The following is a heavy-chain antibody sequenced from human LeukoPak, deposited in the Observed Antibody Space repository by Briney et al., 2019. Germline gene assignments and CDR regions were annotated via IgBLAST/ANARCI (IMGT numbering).Heavy chain of an antibody. CDR3: AREEYHYDR. J-gene: IGHJ1*01. V-gene: IGHV3-30-3*01. CDR2: ISYDGSNK. Sequence: GGSLRLSCAASGFTFSSYAMHWVRQAPGKGLEWVAVISYDGSNKYYADSVKGRFTISRDNSKNTLYLQMNSLRAEDTAVYYCAREEYHYDRWGQGILVTVSS. CDR1: GFTFSSYA. D-gene: IGHD3-22*01.